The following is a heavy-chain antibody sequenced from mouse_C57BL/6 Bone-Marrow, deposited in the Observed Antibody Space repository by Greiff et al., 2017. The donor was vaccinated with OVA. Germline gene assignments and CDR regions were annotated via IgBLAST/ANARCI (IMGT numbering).Heavy chain of an antibody. CDR2: IDPETGGT. V-gene: IGHV1-15*01. D-gene: IGHD2-1*01. Sequence: LVESGAELVRPGASVTLSCKASGYTFTDYEMHWVKQTPVHGLEWIGAIDPETGGTAYNQKFKGKAILTADKSSSTAYMELRSLTSEDSAVYYCTRGGWYLFDYWGQGTTLTVSS. CDR3: TRGGWYLFDY. J-gene: IGHJ2*01. CDR1: GYTFTDYE.